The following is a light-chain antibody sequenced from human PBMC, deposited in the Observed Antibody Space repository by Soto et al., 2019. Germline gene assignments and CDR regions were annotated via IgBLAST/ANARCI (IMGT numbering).Light chain of an antibody. CDR2: GAS. CDR1: QSVASTH. Sequence: ENVLTQSPGTLSLSPGERATLSCRASQSVASTHLAWYQQKPGQAPRLLIYGASSRATGIPDRFSGSGSGTDFTLTIDRLEPEDFAVYYCQQYGSSPVTFCGGAKVEI. CDR3: QQYGSSPVT. J-gene: IGKJ4*01. V-gene: IGKV3-20*01.